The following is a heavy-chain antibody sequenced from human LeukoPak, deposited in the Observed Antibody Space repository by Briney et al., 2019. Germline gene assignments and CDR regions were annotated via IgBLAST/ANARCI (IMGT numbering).Heavy chain of an antibody. D-gene: IGHD4-17*01. J-gene: IGHJ3*02. Sequence: PSETLSLTCTVSGGSISSYYWSWIRQPPGKGLEWIGYIYYSGSTNYNPSLKSRVTISVDTSKNQFFLKLSSVTAADTAVYYCARSPSGFYGDYGLGYAFDIWGQGTMVTVSS. V-gene: IGHV4-59*01. CDR3: ARSPSGFYGDYGLGYAFDI. CDR2: IYYSGST. CDR1: GGSISSYY.